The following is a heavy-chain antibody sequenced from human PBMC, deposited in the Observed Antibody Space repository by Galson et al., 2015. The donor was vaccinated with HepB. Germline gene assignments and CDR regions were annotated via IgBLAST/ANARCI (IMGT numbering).Heavy chain of an antibody. CDR3: ARDPDDTEGYYTTFEY. D-gene: IGHD1-26*01. CDR1: GFSFSDFA. Sequence: SLRLSCAASGFSFSDFALHWVRQGPGKGPEWVALISHDGKHQYYADSVRGRFTISRDISKNTLSLQMNSLRVEDTGIYYCARDPDDTEGYYTTFEYWGQGTLVTVSS. CDR2: ISHDGKHQ. V-gene: IGHV3-30*04. J-gene: IGHJ4*02.